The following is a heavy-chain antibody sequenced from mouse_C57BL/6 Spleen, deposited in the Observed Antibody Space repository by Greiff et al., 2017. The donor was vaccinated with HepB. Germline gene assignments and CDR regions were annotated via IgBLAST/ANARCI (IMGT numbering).Heavy chain of an antibody. D-gene: IGHD1-1*01. CDR1: GYTFKSYD. Sequence: QVQLQQSGPELVKPGASVKLSCKASGYTFKSYDINWVKQRPGQGLEGIGCIYPRDGSTKYNDKFKGKATLNVDKSSSTAYMELHSLTSEDSSVYFCARDGIYYYGSSFAYWGQGTLVTVSA. CDR2: IYPRDGST. J-gene: IGHJ3*01. CDR3: ARDGIYYYGSSFAY. V-gene: IGHV1-85*01.